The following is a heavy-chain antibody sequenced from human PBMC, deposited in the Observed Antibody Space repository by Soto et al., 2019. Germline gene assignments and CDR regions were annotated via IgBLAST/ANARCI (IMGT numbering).Heavy chain of an antibody. J-gene: IGHJ3*02. CDR3: ATGGLRYARSDAFDI. CDR1: GYTFTSYA. D-gene: IGHD1-1*01. CDR2: INAGNGNT. V-gene: IGHV1-3*01. Sequence: ASVKVSCKASGYTFTSYAMHWVRQAPGQRLEWMGWINAGNGNTKYSQKFQGRVTITRDTSASTAYMELSSLRSEDTAVYYCATGGLRYARSDAFDIWGQGTMVTFSS.